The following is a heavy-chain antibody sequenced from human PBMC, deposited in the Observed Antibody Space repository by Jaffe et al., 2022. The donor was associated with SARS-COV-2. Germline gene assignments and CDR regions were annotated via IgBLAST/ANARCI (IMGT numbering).Heavy chain of an antibody. CDR3: ARDDGYYYDSSGPLAFDY. V-gene: IGHV6-1*01. J-gene: IGHJ4*02. Sequence: QVQLQQSGPGLVKPSQTLSLTCAISGDSVSSNSAAWNWIRQSPSRGLEWLGRTYYRSKWYNDYAVSVKSRITINPDTSKNQFSLQLNSVTPEDTAVYYCARDDGYYYDSSGPLAFDYWGQGTLVTVSS. CDR2: TYYRSKWYN. CDR1: GDSVSSNSAA. D-gene: IGHD3-22*01.